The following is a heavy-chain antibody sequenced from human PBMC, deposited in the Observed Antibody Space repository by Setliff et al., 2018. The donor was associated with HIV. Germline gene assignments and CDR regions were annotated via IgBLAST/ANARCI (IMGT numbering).Heavy chain of an antibody. Sequence: SETLSLTCTVSSGSISGANYYWTWIRQPAGKGLEWIGRIYSSGSTNYNPSLKSRVTISIGTSKNQFSLKLSSVTAADTAVYYCAREATIFGVVIPYFDYWGQGTLVTVSS. CDR1: SGSISGANYY. V-gene: IGHV4-61*02. CDR3: AREATIFGVVIPYFDY. D-gene: IGHD3-3*01. CDR2: IYSSGST. J-gene: IGHJ4*02.